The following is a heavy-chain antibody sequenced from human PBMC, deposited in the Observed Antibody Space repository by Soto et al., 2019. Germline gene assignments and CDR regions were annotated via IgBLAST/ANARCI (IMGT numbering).Heavy chain of an antibody. V-gene: IGHV4-30-2*01. J-gene: IGHJ4*02. CDR1: GGSISSGGYS. Sequence: QLQESGSGLVKPSQTLSLTCAVSGGSISSGGYSWSWIRQPPGKGLEWIGYIYHSGSTYYNPSLQSRVTISVDKSNNQFSLKLSSVTAAETAVYYCARAGYSGYDLTFDYWGQGTLVTVSS. D-gene: IGHD5-12*01. CDR2: IYHSGST. CDR3: ARAGYSGYDLTFDY.